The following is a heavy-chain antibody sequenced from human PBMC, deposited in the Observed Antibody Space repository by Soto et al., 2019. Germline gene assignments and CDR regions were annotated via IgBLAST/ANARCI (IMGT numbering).Heavy chain of an antibody. CDR1: GYTFTSYY. V-gene: IGHV1-46*01. CDR2: INPNGGST. D-gene: IGHD3-9*01. J-gene: IGHJ4*02. CDR3: ARGLGLGDY. Sequence: QVQLVQSGAEVKKPGASVKLSCKASGYTFTSYYIHWVRQAPGQGLGWIGIINPNGGSTNYAHNVKGRLTVTRDTSTATVYMELGALTSEDPAVYSCARGLGLGDYWGQGTLVTVSS.